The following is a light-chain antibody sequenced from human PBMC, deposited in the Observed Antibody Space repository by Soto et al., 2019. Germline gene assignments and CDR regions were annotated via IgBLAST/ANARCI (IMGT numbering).Light chain of an antibody. Sequence: NFMLTQPHSVSESPGKTVTISCTRSSGSIASNYVQWYQQRPGSAPTTVIYEDNQRPSGVPDRFSGSIDSSSNSGSLTISGLKTEDAVDYYCQSYDSSNHDVVFGGGTKLTVL. V-gene: IGLV6-57*04. CDR1: SGSIASNY. CDR3: QSYDSSNHDVV. CDR2: EDN. J-gene: IGLJ2*01.